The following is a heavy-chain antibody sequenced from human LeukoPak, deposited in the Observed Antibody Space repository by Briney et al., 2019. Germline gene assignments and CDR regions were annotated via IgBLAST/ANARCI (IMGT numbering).Heavy chain of an antibody. V-gene: IGHV4-38-2*01. J-gene: IGHJ4*02. Sequence: PSETLSLTCAVSGYSITIDYYWGWLRQPPGKGLEWIGSISHSGNTYYNPSLKSRVTIFRDTSKNQVSLRVTSVTAADTAVYYCARVLRGSQFDYWGQGTLVTVSS. CDR1: GYSITIDYY. D-gene: IGHD3-16*01. CDR3: ARVLRGSQFDY. CDR2: ISHSGNT.